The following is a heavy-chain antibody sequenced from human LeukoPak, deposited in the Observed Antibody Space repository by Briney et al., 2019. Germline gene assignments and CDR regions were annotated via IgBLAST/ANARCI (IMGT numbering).Heavy chain of an antibody. J-gene: IGHJ6*02. CDR1: GFTFSTSW. CDR3: ARHYGYYALDV. CDR2: IKQDGSEK. D-gene: IGHD3-16*01. V-gene: IGHV3-7*01. Sequence: GGSLRLSCAASGFTFSTSWMTWVRQAPGKGLEWVANIKQDGSEKYYVDSVKGRFTISRDNAKNSLYLQMNSLRAEDTAVYYCARHYGYYALDVWGQGTTVTVSS.